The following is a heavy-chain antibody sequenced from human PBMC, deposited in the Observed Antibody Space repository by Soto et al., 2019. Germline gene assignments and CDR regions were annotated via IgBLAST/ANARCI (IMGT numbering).Heavy chain of an antibody. D-gene: IGHD3-10*01. V-gene: IGHV3-30-3*01. Sequence: ESGGGVVQPGRSLRLSCAASGFTFSSYAMHWVRQAPGKGLEWVAVISYDGSNKYYADSVKGRFTISRDNSKNTLYLQMNSLRAEDTAVYYCAREEIFMVRGVANPDYWGQGTLVTVSS. CDR2: ISYDGSNK. CDR1: GFTFSSYA. CDR3: AREEIFMVRGVANPDY. J-gene: IGHJ4*02.